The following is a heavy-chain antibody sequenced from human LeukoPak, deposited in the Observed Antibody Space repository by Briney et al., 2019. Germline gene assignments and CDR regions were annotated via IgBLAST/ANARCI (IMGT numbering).Heavy chain of an antibody. D-gene: IGHD3-3*01. J-gene: IGHJ5*02. CDR1: GYSISSGYY. V-gene: IGHV4-38-2*02. Sequence: SATLSLTCTVSGYSISSGYYWGWIRQPPGQGLEWIGSIYHSGSTYYNPSLKSRVTISVDTSKNQFSLKLSSVTAADTAVYYCARVAEETIFGVVIIGRWFDPWGQGTLVTVSS. CDR3: ARVAEETIFGVVIIGRWFDP. CDR2: IYHSGST.